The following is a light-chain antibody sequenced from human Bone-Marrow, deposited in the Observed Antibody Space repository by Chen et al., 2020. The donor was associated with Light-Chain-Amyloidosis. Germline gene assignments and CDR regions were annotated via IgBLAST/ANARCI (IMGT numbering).Light chain of an antibody. CDR1: NIGSTS. Sequence: SYVLTQPSSVSVAPGQTAPLACGGNNIGSTSVHWYQQTPDQAPLLVVYDDSDRPSGSPERLSGSNSGNTATLTISRVEDGDEADYYCQVWDRSSDRPVFGGGTKLTVL. J-gene: IGLJ3*02. CDR2: DDS. V-gene: IGLV3-21*02. CDR3: QVWDRSSDRPV.